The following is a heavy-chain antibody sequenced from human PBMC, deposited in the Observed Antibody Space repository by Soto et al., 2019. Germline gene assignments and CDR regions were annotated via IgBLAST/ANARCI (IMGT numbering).Heavy chain of an antibody. V-gene: IGHV3-9*01. D-gene: IGHD6-13*01. CDR1: GFTFDDYA. Sequence: SLKISCAASGFTFDDYAMHWVRQVPGKGLEWVSGINWNSGSIGYGDSVKGRFAISRDNAKNSLHLQMNSLSAEDTAFYYCVKDESINWYSGHFRHWGQGTLVTVYS. J-gene: IGHJ1*01. CDR2: INWNSGSI. CDR3: VKDESINWYSGHFRH.